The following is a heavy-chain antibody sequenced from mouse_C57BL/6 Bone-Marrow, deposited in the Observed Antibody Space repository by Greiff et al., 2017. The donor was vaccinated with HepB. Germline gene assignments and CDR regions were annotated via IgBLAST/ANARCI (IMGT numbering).Heavy chain of an antibody. J-gene: IGHJ1*03. CDR1: GFTFTDYY. CDR3: ARSLHYYGSSHSYWYFDV. D-gene: IGHD1-1*01. CDR2: IRNKANGYTT. V-gene: IGHV7-3*01. Sequence: EVMLVESGGGLVQPGGSLSLSCAASGFTFTDYYMSWVRQPPGKALEWLGFIRNKANGYTTEYSASVKGRFTISRDNSQSILYLQMNALRAEDSATYYCARSLHYYGSSHSYWYFDVWGTGTTVTVSS.